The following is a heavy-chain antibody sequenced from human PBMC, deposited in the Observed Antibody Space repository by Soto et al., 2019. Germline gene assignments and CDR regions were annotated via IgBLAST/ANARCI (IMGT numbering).Heavy chain of an antibody. Sequence: QVQLVQSGAEVKKPGSSVKVSCKASGGTFSSYAISWVRQAPGQGLEWMGGIIPIFGTANYAQKFQGRVTINADECTGTAYMELSSLRSEDTAVYYCASSSAVVTQGTFDYWGQGTLVTVSS. CDR2: IIPIFGTA. CDR3: ASSSAVVTQGTFDY. V-gene: IGHV1-69*12. D-gene: IGHD2-15*01. J-gene: IGHJ4*02. CDR1: GGTFSSYA.